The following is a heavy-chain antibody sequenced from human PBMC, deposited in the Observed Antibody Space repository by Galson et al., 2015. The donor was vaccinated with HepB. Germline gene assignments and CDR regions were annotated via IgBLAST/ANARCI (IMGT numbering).Heavy chain of an antibody. V-gene: IGHV1-46*01. Sequence: SVKVSCKASGYTFTSYYMHWVRQAPGQGLEWMGIINPSGGSTSYAQKFQGRVTMTRDTSTSTVYMELNSLKTEDTAVYYCTTDRILPDYDFWSGYCTYWGQGTLVTVSS. J-gene: IGHJ4*02. CDR3: TTDRILPDYDFWSGYCTY. D-gene: IGHD3-3*01. CDR2: INPSGGST. CDR1: GYTFTSYY.